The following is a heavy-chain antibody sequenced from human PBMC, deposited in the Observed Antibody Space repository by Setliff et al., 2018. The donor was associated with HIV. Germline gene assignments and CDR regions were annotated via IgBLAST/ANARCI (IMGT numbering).Heavy chain of an antibody. CDR1: GGSISSSSYY. D-gene: IGHD1-26*01. Sequence: KPSETLSLTCTVSGGSISSSSYYWTWIRQPPGRGLEWIGSIYFSGRTYYNPSLKSRVTMSVDTSKHQFSLNLNSVTAADTAVYFCATSEWELIDFDYWGQGTLVTVSS. V-gene: IGHV4-39*01. CDR2: IYFSGRT. J-gene: IGHJ4*02. CDR3: ATSEWELIDFDY.